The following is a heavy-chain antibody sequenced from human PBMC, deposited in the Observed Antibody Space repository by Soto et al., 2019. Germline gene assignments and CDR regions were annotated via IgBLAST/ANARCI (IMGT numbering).Heavy chain of an antibody. Sequence: ASVKVSCKASGYTFTSYGISWVRQAPGQGLEWMGWISAYNGNTNYAQKLQGRVTMTTDTSTGTAYMELRSLRSDDTAVYYCARDLGAEYGGNSEEKILSGYNWFDPWGQGTLVTVSS. CDR3: ARDLGAEYGGNSEEKILSGYNWFDP. CDR2: ISAYNGNT. D-gene: IGHD2-15*01. CDR1: GYTFTSYG. J-gene: IGHJ5*02. V-gene: IGHV1-18*01.